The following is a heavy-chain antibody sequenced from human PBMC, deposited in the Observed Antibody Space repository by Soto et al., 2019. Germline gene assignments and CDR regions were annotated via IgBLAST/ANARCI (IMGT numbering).Heavy chain of an antibody. J-gene: IGHJ6*02. CDR2: INAGNGNT. Sequence: ASVKVSFKASGYTFTSYAMHWVRQAPGQRLEWMGWINAGNGNTKYSQKFQGRVTITRDTSASTAYMELSSLRSEDTAVYYCARAYQPPLLYYDMDVWGQGTTVTAP. D-gene: IGHD2-2*01. V-gene: IGHV1-3*01. CDR3: ARAYQPPLLYYDMDV. CDR1: GYTFTSYA.